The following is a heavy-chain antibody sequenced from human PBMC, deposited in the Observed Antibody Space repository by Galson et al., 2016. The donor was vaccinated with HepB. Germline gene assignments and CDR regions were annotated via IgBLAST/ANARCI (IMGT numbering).Heavy chain of an antibody. J-gene: IGHJ3*02. D-gene: IGHD6-13*01. Sequence: SLRLSCAASGFTFDDYGMHWVRQAPGKGLEWVSGISWNSGRVDYADSVKGRFTISRDNAKNSLHLQMNSLRAEDTALYYCAKGGRLWQQLSNTFDIWGQGTMVTVSS. CDR1: GFTFDDYG. CDR2: ISWNSGRV. V-gene: IGHV3-9*01. CDR3: AKGGRLWQQLSNTFDI.